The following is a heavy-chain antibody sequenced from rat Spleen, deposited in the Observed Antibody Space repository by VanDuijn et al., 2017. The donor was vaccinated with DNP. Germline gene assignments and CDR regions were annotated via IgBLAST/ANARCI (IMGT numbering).Heavy chain of an antibody. Sequence: EVQLVESGGDLVQPGRSLKLSCVASGFTFNNYWMTWIRQVPGKGLEWVASISSSGGSTYYPDSVKGRFTISRDNAKNTLYLQMNSLRSEDMATYYCARPYYYTSSGWFAYWGQGTLVTVSS. J-gene: IGHJ3*01. CDR2: ISSSGGST. V-gene: IGHV5-31*01. D-gene: IGHD1-2*01. CDR1: GFTFNNYW. CDR3: ARPYYYTSSGWFAY.